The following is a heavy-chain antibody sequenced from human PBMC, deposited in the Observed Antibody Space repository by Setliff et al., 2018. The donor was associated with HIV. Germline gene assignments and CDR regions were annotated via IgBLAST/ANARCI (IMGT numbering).Heavy chain of an antibody. V-gene: IGHV4-31*02. CDR2: IYYSWST. D-gene: IGHD3-16*01. CDR1: ITRGGYS. CDR3: XXXPLSSPSRPGGYFDY. Sequence: ITRGGYSWGWXRXPPGKGLEWIGYIYYSWSTYYNPXLNSXVTISVDTXKNQFSLKLNSVTAADTAVYYCXXXPLSSPSRPGGYFDYWGQGTLVTVSS. J-gene: IGHJ4*02.